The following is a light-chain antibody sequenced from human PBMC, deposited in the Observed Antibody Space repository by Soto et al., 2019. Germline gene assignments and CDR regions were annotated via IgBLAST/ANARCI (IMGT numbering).Light chain of an antibody. CDR1: QSVSNSF. V-gene: IGKV3-20*01. CDR2: GAS. Sequence: EIVLTQSPGTLSLSPGERVTLSCRASQSVSNSFLAWYQQRPGQAPRLLIYGASSRATGIPDSFSGSGSGTDFTLTISRLGPEDSAVYYCQQYGSSPWTFGQGTKVEIK. J-gene: IGKJ1*01. CDR3: QQYGSSPWT.